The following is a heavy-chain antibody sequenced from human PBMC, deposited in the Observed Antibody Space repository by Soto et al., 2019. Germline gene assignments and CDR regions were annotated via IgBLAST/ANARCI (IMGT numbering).Heavy chain of an antibody. J-gene: IGHJ6*02. CDR1: GGTFSSYA. CDR2: IIPIFGTA. V-gene: IGHV1-69*01. Sequence: QVQLMQSGAEVKKPGSSVKVSCKASGGTFSSYAISWVRQAPGQGLEWMGGIIPIFGTANYAQKFQDRVTITADASTSTAYMELSSLSSEDTAVYYCARVVGLNVGRAVRYNYYAMDVWGQGTTVTVSS. D-gene: IGHD6-19*01. CDR3: ARVVGLNVGRAVRYNYYAMDV.